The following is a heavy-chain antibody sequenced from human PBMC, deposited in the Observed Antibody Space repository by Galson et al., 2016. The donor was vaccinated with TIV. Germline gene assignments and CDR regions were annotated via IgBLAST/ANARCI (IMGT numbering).Heavy chain of an antibody. CDR1: GYTFTAYY. J-gene: IGHJ4*02. CDR2: VYPNSGGA. CDR3: ARDMKSGYSSSWPPLDY. Sequence: QSGAEVKKHGASVKVSCKTSGYTFTAYYVHWIRQAPGQGLEWMGWVYPNSGGAILAPKFEGRVIMTRDTSTNTAYMELSSLRSEDTAVYYCARDMKSGYSSSWPPLDYWGQGTLVTVSS. D-gene: IGHD6-13*01. V-gene: IGHV1-2*02.